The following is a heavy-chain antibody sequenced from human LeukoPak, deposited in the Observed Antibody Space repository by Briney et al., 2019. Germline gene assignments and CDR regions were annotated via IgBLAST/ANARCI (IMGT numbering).Heavy chain of an antibody. CDR1: GGTFSSYA. CDR2: IIPIFGTA. J-gene: IGHJ5*02. V-gene: IGHV1-69*01. CDR3: ATTRLVPDWFDP. D-gene: IGHD2-2*01. Sequence: ASVKVSCKASGGTFSSYAISWVRQAPGQGLEWMGGIIPIFGTANYAQKFQGRVTITADESTSTAYMELSSLRSEDTAVYYCATTRLVPDWFDPWGQGILVTVSS.